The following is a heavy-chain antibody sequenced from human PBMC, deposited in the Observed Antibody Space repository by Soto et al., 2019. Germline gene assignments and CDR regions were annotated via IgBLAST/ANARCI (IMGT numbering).Heavy chain of an antibody. V-gene: IGHV1-3*01. Sequence: GASVNVSCKSPGYTFTSYAMHGVRHAPGTRLEWMGWINAGNGNTKYSQKFQGRVTITRDTSASTAYMELGSLRSEDTAVYYCAKAGTNPPSHRSSWFPPDYWGQGTLVTVSS. CDR1: GYTFTSYA. D-gene: IGHD6-13*01. CDR3: AKAGTNPPSHRSSWFPPDY. CDR2: INAGNGNT. J-gene: IGHJ4*02.